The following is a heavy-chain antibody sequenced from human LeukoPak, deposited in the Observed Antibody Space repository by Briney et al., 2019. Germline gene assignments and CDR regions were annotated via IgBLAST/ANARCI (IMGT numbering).Heavy chain of an antibody. CDR3: AGHYDFWSGPFWFDP. J-gene: IGHJ5*02. D-gene: IGHD3-3*01. CDR2: IYHSGST. V-gene: IGHV4-38-2*01. Sequence: SETLSLTCAVSGYPISSGYYWGWIRQPPGKGLEWIGSIYHSGSTYYNPSLKSRVTISVDTSKNQFSLKLSSVTAADTAVYYCAGHYDFWSGPFWFDPWGQGTLVTASS. CDR1: GYPISSGYY.